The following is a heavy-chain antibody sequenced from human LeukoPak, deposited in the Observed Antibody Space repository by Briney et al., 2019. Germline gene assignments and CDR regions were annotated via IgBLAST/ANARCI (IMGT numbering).Heavy chain of an antibody. D-gene: IGHD3-16*01. J-gene: IGHJ4*02. CDR1: EGTYSSYT. Sequence: ASVKVSCKASEGTYSSYTISWVRQAPGQGLEWMGRIIPILGVANYAQKFQGRVTITADKSTSTAYMELSSLRSEDTAVYYCARDLRGDRGDDYWGQGTLVTVSS. V-gene: IGHV1-69*04. CDR2: IIPILGVA. CDR3: ARDLRGDRGDDY.